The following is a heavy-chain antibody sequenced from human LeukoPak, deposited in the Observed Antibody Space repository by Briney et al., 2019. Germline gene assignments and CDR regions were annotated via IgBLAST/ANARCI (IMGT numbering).Heavy chain of an antibody. CDR2: ISAYNGNT. V-gene: IGHV1-18*01. CDR1: GYTFTSYG. CDR3: ARVKDSSSWLIYYYYYYMDV. Sequence: GASVKVSCKASGYTFTSYGISWVRQAPGQGLEWMGWISAYNGNTNYAQKLQGRVTMTTDTSTSTAYMELRSLRSDDTAVYYCARVKDSSSWLIYYYYYYMDVWGKGTTVTISS. D-gene: IGHD6-13*01. J-gene: IGHJ6*03.